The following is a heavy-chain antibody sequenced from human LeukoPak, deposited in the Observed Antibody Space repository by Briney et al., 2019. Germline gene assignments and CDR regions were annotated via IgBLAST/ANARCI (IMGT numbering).Heavy chain of an antibody. CDR3: AKSRSGYSSSWFDY. D-gene: IGHD6-13*01. J-gene: IGHJ4*02. CDR1: GFTFSSYG. Sequence: GGSLRLSCAASGFTFSSYGMHWVRQAPGKGLEWVAVISYDGSNKYYADSVKGRFTISRDNSKNTLYLQMNSLRAEDTAVYYCAKSRSGYSSSWFDYWGQGTLVTVSS. V-gene: IGHV3-30*18. CDR2: ISYDGSNK.